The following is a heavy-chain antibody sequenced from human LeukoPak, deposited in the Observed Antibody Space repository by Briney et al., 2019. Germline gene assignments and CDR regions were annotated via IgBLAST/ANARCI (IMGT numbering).Heavy chain of an antibody. D-gene: IGHD4-23*01. CDR1: GGSITSGSYY. Sequence: SETLSLTCTVSGGSITSGSYYWAWIRQPPGKGLEWIGSIYSGGSTYYYPSLKSRVTISVDTSKNQFSLKLSSVTAADTAVYYCARGGNYGGNDAFDIWGQGTMVTVSS. CDR2: IYSGGST. J-gene: IGHJ3*02. CDR3: ARGGNYGGNDAFDI. V-gene: IGHV4-39*07.